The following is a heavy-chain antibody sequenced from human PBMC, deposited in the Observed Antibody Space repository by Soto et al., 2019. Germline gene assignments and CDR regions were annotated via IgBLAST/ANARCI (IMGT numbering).Heavy chain of an antibody. D-gene: IGHD3-16*01. CDR1: GFTFSNNY. J-gene: IGHJ4*02. CDR3: AAYNHKGY. Sequence: EEQLVESGGDLVQPGGSLRLSCAASGFTFSNNYMSWVRQAPGKGLEWVSLIYSGGSTYYADSVKGRFNISRDSSKNTLYLQMNSLRAEYWAMYYCAAYNHKGYWGQGTLVTVSS. CDR2: IYSGGST. V-gene: IGHV3-66*01.